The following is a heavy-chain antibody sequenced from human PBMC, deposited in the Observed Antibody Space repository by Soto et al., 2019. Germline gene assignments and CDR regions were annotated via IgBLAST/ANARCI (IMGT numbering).Heavy chain of an antibody. J-gene: IGHJ6*03. Sequence: VQLVESGGGLVQPGGSLRLSCAASGFTFSNYWMYWVRQAPGKGLEGVSRINSDGSVSSYADSVKGRLTISRDNVKNTLYLQMDSLRAEDTAVYYCARGDCVGGTCYSLAGSFYYYMDVWGKGTTVTVFS. CDR2: INSDGSVS. D-gene: IGHD2-15*01. CDR3: ARGDCVGGTCYSLAGSFYYYMDV. V-gene: IGHV3-74*02. CDR1: GFTFSNYW.